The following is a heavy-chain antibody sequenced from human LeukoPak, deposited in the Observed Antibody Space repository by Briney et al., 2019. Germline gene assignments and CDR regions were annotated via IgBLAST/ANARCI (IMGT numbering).Heavy chain of an antibody. Sequence: GGSLRLSCAASGFTFSDYYMSWIRQAPGKGLEWVSYISSSGSTIYYADSVKGRFTISRDNAKNSLYLQMNSLRAEDTAVYYCARDPVAYCGGDCYLDYWGQGTLVTVSS. D-gene: IGHD2-21*02. CDR2: ISSSGSTI. V-gene: IGHV3-11*01. CDR3: ARDPVAYCGGDCYLDY. CDR1: GFTFSDYY. J-gene: IGHJ4*02.